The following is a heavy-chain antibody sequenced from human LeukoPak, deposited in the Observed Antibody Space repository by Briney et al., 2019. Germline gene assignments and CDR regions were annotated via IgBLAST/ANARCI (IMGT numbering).Heavy chain of an antibody. V-gene: IGHV1-69*13. CDR1: GYTFTGYY. J-gene: IGHJ5*02. Sequence: ASVKVSCKASGYTFTGYYVHWVRQAPGQGLEWMGGIIPIFGTANYAQKFQGRVTITADESTSTAYMELSSLRSEDTAVYYCARDVRHRYCSSTSCYRGWFDPWGQGTLVTVSS. D-gene: IGHD2-2*01. CDR3: ARDVRHRYCSSTSCYRGWFDP. CDR2: IIPIFGTA.